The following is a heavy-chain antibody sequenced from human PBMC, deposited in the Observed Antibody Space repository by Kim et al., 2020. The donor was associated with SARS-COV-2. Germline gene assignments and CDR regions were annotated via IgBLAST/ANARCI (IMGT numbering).Heavy chain of an antibody. J-gene: IGHJ6*02. D-gene: IGHD4-17*01. CDR1: GFTFSSYS. CDR3: ARVPDYGDYRGYSYYYYGMDV. V-gene: IGHV3-21*01. Sequence: GGSLRLSCAASGFTFSSYSMNWVRQAPGKGLEWVSSISSSSSYIYYADSVKGRFTISRDNAKNSLYLQMNSLRAEDTAVYYCARVPDYGDYRGYSYYYYGMDVWGQGTTVTVSS. CDR2: ISSSSSYI.